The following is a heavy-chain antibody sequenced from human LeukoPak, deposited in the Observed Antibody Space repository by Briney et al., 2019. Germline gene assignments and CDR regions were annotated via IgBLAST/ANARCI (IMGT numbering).Heavy chain of an antibody. V-gene: IGHV3-7*03. D-gene: IGHD3-10*01. CDR1: GFTFSSYW. CDR3: AKAMLRGVISPYFDY. CDR2: IKQDGSEK. Sequence: GVSLRLSCAASGFTFSSYWMSWVRQAPGKGLEWVANIKQDGSEKYYVDSVKGRFTISRDNAKNSLYLQMNSLRAEDMALYYCAKAMLRGVISPYFDYWGQGTLVTVSS. J-gene: IGHJ4*02.